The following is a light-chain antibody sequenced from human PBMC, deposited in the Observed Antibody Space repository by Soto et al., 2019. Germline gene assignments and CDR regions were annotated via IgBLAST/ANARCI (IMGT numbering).Light chain of an antibody. V-gene: IGLV2-14*01. J-gene: IGLJ1*01. CDR3: SSYTSSSTLNYV. CDR2: DVS. Sequence: QSALTQPASVSGSPGQSITISCTGTSSDVGGYNYFSWYQQHPGKAPKLMIYDVSNRPSGVSNRFSGSKSGNTASLTISWLQAEDEADYYCSSYTSSSTLNYVFGTGTKVTVL. CDR1: SSDVGGYNY.